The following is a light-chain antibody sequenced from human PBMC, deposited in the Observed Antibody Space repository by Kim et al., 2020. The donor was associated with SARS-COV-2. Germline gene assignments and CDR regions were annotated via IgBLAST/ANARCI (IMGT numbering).Light chain of an antibody. CDR2: QDN. CDR1: KLGDRY. CDR3: QAWDGGTVV. Sequence: VSPGQTASITCSGDKLGDRYACWYQQKPGQSPVVVMYQDNKRPSGIPERFSGSNSGNTATLTISGTQAMDEADYYCQAWDGGTVVFGGGTKLTVL. V-gene: IGLV3-1*01. J-gene: IGLJ2*01.